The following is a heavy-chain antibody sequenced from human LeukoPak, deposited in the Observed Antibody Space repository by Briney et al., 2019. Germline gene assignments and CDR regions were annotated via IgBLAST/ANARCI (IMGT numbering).Heavy chain of an antibody. CDR1: GFTFSSYG. Sequence: GGSLRLSCAASGFTFSSYGMHWVRQAPGKGLEWVAFIRYDGSNKYYADSVKGRFTISRDNSKNTLYLQMNSLRAEDTAVYYCAKGDYDILTGYYMPDYFDYWSQGTLVTVSS. CDR2: IRYDGSNK. V-gene: IGHV3-30*02. D-gene: IGHD3-9*01. J-gene: IGHJ4*02. CDR3: AKGDYDILTGYYMPDYFDY.